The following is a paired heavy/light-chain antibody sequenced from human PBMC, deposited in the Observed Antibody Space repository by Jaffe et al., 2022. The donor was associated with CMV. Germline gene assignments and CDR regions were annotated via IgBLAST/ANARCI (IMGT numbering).Light chain of an antibody. CDR3: QVWDTSGDRPV. J-gene: IGLJ3*02. CDR2: YDR. V-gene: IGLV3-21*04. Sequence: SYVLTQPPSVSVAPGQTARITCGGDNIGSITVHWYQQRPGQAPLPVISYDRERPSGIPERFSGSNSGNTATLTISRVEAGDEADYFCQVWDTSGDRPVFGGGTKLTVL. CDR1: NIGSIT.
Heavy chain of an antibody. CDR3: VRHLQGVRDYYYMDV. Sequence: QVQLQESGPGLVKPSETLSLTCSVSGGSIGTDYWSWIRQPPGKGLEWIGYIYYTGDTSYNPSLKSRVTMSVDTSQNQFSLNLRSVTAADTAVYYCVRHLQGVRDYYYMDVWGKGTAVTVSS. V-gene: IGHV4-59*08. D-gene: IGHD3-16*01. J-gene: IGHJ6*03. CDR1: GGSIGTDY. CDR2: IYYTGDT.